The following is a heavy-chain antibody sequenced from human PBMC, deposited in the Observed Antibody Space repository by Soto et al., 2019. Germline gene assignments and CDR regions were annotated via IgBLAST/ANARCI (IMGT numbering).Heavy chain of an antibody. V-gene: IGHV3-48*01. D-gene: IGHD3-9*01. CDR1: GFTYSHYA. CDR2: ISASSSTI. Sequence: EVQLVESGGGLVQPGGSLRLSCAASGFTYSHYAMNWVRQAPGKGLEWVSFISASSSTIHYADSVRGRFTISRDDAENSLHLQMNSLRAEDTAMYFCARGLGYNWFGPWGQGTLVTVSS. CDR3: ARGLGYNWFGP. J-gene: IGHJ5*02.